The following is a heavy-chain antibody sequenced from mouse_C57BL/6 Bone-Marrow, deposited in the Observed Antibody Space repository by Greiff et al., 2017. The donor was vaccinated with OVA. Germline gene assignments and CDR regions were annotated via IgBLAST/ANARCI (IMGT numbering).Heavy chain of an antibody. J-gene: IGHJ3*01. D-gene: IGHD1-2*01. V-gene: IGHV1-81*01. CDR2: IYPRSGNT. CDR3: ARRRPWFAY. CDR1: GYTFTSYG. Sequence: QVQLQQSGAELARPGASVKLSCKASGYTFTSYGISWVKQRPGQGLEWIGEIYPRSGNTYYNEKFKGKATLTADKSSSTAYMELRSLTSEDSAVYFCARRRPWFAYWGQGTLVTVSA.